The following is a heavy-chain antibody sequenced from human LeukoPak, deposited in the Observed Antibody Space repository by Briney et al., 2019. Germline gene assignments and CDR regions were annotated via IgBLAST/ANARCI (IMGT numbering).Heavy chain of an antibody. CDR3: ARDADARMDV. CDR1: GFTFSSHN. V-gene: IGHV3-48*04. D-gene: IGHD2-8*01. J-gene: IGHJ6*02. CDR2: ISSSSTTI. Sequence: GGSLRLSCAASGFTFSSHNMNWVRQAPGKGLEWVSYISSSSTTIYYADSVEGRFTISRDNAKNSLYLQVNSLRAEDTAVYYCARDADARMDVWGQGTTVTVSS.